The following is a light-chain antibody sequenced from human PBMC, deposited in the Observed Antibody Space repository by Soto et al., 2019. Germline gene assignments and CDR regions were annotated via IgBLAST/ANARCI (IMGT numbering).Light chain of an antibody. J-gene: IGLJ3*02. CDR1: SSDVGGYNY. V-gene: IGLV2-14*01. CDR3: RSYTGSSTPV. Sequence: QSALTQPASVSGSPGQSITISFTGTSSDVGGYNYVSWYQHHPGKAPKLMIYEVSNRPSGVSNRFSGSKSGNTASLTISGLQAEDDADYYCRSYTGSSTPVFGGGTQLTVL. CDR2: EVS.